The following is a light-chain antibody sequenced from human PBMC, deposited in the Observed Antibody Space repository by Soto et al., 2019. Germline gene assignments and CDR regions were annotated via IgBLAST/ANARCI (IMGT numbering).Light chain of an antibody. V-gene: IGKV1-39*01. CDR2: GAS. CDR1: QTSNNF. Sequence: DIQMTHSPSSLFASVGDRVTVTCRASQTSNNFLHWYRQKPGKAPKLLIYGASSLQSGVPSRFSGGGSGTTFNHTINSVQPEDFGSYCCQQSHAFARTVGQGTPV. J-gene: IGKJ1*01. CDR3: QQSHAFART.